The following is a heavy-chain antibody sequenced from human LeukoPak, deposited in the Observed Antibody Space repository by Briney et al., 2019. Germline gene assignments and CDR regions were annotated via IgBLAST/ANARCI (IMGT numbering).Heavy chain of an antibody. J-gene: IGHJ6*02. D-gene: IGHD3-22*01. CDR3: ARAYYDSSGYYYIYYYYGMDV. CDR1: GYTFTSYD. V-gene: IGHV1-8*01. CDR2: MNPNSGNT. Sequence: ASVKVPCKASGYTFTSYDINWVRQATGQGLAWMGWMNPNSGNTGYAQKFQGRVTMTRNTSISTAYMELSSLRSEDTAVCYCARAYYDSSGYYYIYYYYGMDVWGQGTTVTVSS.